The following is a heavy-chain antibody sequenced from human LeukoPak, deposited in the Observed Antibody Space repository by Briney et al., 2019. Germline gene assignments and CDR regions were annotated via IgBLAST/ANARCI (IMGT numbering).Heavy chain of an antibody. Sequence: GGSLRLSCTASGFTFSNYAMSWVRQAPGTGLEWFSAITDSGGDTYHSDSVKGRFIISRDNSKNSLYLHMNSLRAEDTAVYHCAKGSSASRPYYFDYWGQGTLVTVSS. CDR3: AKGSSASRPYYFDY. D-gene: IGHD2-2*01. CDR1: GFTFSNYA. J-gene: IGHJ4*02. CDR2: ITDSGGDT. V-gene: IGHV3-23*01.